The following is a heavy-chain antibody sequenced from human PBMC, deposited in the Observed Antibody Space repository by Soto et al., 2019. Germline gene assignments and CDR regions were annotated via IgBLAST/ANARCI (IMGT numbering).Heavy chain of an antibody. V-gene: IGHV3-11*01. J-gene: IGHJ4*02. Sequence: LSLTCTVSGGSISSGGYYWSWIRQAPGKGLEWVSYISSSGSTIYYADSVKGRFTISRDNAKNTLYLQMNSLRAEDTAVYYCAKDPRIGIAVAGVFDYWGQGTLVTVSS. CDR2: ISSSGSTI. D-gene: IGHD6-19*01. CDR3: AKDPRIGIAVAGVFDY. CDR1: GGSISSGGYY.